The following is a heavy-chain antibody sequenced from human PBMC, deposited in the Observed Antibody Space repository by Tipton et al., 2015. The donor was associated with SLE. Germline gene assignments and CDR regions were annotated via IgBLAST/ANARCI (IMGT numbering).Heavy chain of an antibody. J-gene: IGHJ4*02. CDR1: GGSISSSSYY. CDR3: ARGAPRYFDY. CDR2: IYYSGST. D-gene: IGHD3-16*01. V-gene: IGHV4-39*07. Sequence: LRLSCTVSGGSISSSSYYWGWIRQPPGKGLEWIGSIYYSGSTYYNPSLKSRVTISVDTSKNQFSLKLSSVTAADTAVYYCARGAPRYFDYWGQGTLVTVSS.